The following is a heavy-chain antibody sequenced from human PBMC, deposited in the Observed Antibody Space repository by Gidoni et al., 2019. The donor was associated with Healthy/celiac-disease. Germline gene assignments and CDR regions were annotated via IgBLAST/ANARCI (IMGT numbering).Heavy chain of an antibody. Sequence: QVQLQESGPGLVKPSETLSLTCTISDGSIGTYYWTWIRQPPGKGLEWIGNSYFSGSTNSKPSLKSRVTISLHRPKNQFSLKLSSVTATDTAVYYCARRIASAGQYFDYWGQGTLVTVSS. CDR1: DGSIGTYY. CDR2: SYFSGST. CDR3: ARRIASAGQYFDY. J-gene: IGHJ4*02. D-gene: IGHD6-25*01. V-gene: IGHV4-59*01.